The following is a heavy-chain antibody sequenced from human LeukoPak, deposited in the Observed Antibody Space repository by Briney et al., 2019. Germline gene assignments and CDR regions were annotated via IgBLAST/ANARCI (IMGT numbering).Heavy chain of an antibody. CDR2: ISAYNGKT. V-gene: IGHV1-18*01. CDR3: ARWYYRDSSAYYFPGDY. D-gene: IGHD3-22*01. J-gene: IGHJ4*02. CDR1: GYTFTSYG. Sequence: GASVKVSCKASGYTFTSYGISWVRQAPGQGLEWMGWISAYNGKTNYAQKLQGRVTMTTDTSTSTAYMELRSLRSDDTAVYYCARWYYRDSSAYYFPGDYWGQGTLVTVSS.